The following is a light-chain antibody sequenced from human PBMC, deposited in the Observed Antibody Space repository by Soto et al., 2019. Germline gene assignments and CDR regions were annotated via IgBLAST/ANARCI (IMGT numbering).Light chain of an antibody. CDR2: GAS. Sequence: EIVMTQSPAALSVSPGERATLSCTASQSVSSKLAWYQQKPGQAPRLLIYGASTRATGIPARFGGSGSGTEFTLTISSLQSEDFAVYYCQQYNNWPWTFGQGTKVEIK. J-gene: IGKJ1*01. V-gene: IGKV3-15*01. CDR1: QSVSSK. CDR3: QQYNNWPWT.